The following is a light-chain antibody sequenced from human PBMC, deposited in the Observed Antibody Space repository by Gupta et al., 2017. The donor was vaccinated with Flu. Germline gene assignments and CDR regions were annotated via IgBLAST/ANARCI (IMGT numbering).Light chain of an antibody. CDR3: QQYFGTPLT. CDR1: QSLLYSSNNKNY. Sequence: DIVMTQSPDSLAVSLGERATINCKSSQSLLYSSNNKNYLTWYQQKPGQPPKLLIYWASTRESGVPDRFIGSGSGTDFTLTISSLQAEDVALYYCQQYFGTPLTFGGGTRVEIK. J-gene: IGKJ4*01. CDR2: WAS. V-gene: IGKV4-1*01.